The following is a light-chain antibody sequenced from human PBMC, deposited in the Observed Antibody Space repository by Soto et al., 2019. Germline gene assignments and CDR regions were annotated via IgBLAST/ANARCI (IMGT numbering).Light chain of an antibody. V-gene: IGLV2-14*01. CDR2: EVS. CDR3: SSYASSSISTYV. Sequence: QSVLTQPSSVSGSPGQSITISCTGTISDVGGYNYVSWYQQHPGKAPKLMIYEVSNRPSGVSNRFSGSKSGNTASLTISGLQAEDEADYYCSSYASSSISTYVFGTGTKVTVL. J-gene: IGLJ1*01. CDR1: ISDVGGYNY.